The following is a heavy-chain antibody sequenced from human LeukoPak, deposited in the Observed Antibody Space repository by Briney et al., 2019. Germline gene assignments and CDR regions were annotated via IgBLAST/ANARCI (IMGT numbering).Heavy chain of an antibody. D-gene: IGHD5-18*01. CDR2: INHSGST. CDR3: ARGSPSGYSYGCYYFDY. J-gene: IGHJ4*02. CDR1: GGSFSGYY. Sequence: SETLSLTCAVYGGSFSGYYWSWIRQPPGKGLEWIGEINHSGSTNYNPSLKSRVTISVDTSKNQFSLKLSSVTAADTAVYYCARGSPSGYSYGCYYFDYWGQGTLVTVSS. V-gene: IGHV4-34*01.